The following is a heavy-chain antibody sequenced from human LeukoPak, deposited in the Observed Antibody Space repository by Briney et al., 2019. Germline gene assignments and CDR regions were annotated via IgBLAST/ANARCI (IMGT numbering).Heavy chain of an antibody. V-gene: IGHV1-18*01. Sequence: ASVKVSCKASGYTFTSYGISWVRQAPGQGLEWMGWISAYNGNTNYAQKLQGRVTMTTYTSTSTAYMELRSLRSDDTAVYYCARGYDCSSTSCPPGYWGQGTLVTVSS. D-gene: IGHD2-2*01. CDR1: GYTFTSYG. J-gene: IGHJ4*02. CDR3: ARGYDCSSTSCPPGY. CDR2: ISAYNGNT.